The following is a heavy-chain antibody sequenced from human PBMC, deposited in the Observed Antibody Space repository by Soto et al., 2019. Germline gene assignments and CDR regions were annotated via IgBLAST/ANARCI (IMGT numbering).Heavy chain of an antibody. J-gene: IGHJ4*02. V-gene: IGHV3-9*01. CDR1: GFNFDDSA. D-gene: IGHD3-22*01. CDR2: ITWNSGHI. Sequence: GGSLRLSCVASGFNFDDSAMNWVRQVPGKGLEWVSGITWNSGHILYADSVKGRFTISRDNAKKSLYLEMNSLRTEDTALYYCAKGRSSMIVVVMDYWGQGT. CDR3: AKGRSSMIVVVMDY.